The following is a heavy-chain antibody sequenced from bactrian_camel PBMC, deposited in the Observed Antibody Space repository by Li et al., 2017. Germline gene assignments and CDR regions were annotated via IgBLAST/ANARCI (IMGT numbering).Heavy chain of an antibody. CDR1: GFTFSSCW. D-gene: IGHD5*01. J-gene: IGHJ4*01. V-gene: IGHV3S1*01. CDR2: INSGGGET. Sequence: HVQLVESGGGLVQPGGSLRLSCAASGFTFSSCWMYWVCQAPGKGLEWVSTINSGGGETYYTDSVKGRFAISRDNAKNTVYLQLNSLKSEDTAMYYCTNHNAGFEYWGQGTQVTVS. CDR3: TNHNAGFEY.